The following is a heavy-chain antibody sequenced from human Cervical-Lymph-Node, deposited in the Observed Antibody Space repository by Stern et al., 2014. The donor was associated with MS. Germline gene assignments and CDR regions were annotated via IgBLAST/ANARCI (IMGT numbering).Heavy chain of an antibody. CDR3: ARSSTVTPNAFDI. Sequence: QVQLMQSGSGLVKPSQTLSLTCAVSGGSISSGGYSWSWIRQPPGKGLEWIGYIYHSGSTYYNPSLKSRVTISVDRSKNQFSLKLSSVTAADTAVYYCARSSTVTPNAFDIWGQGTMVTVSS. V-gene: IGHV4-30-2*01. J-gene: IGHJ3*02. D-gene: IGHD4-17*01. CDR2: IYHSGST. CDR1: GGSISSGGYS.